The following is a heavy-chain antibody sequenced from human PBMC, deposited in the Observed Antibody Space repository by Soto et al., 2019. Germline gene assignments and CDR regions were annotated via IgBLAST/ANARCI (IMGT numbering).Heavy chain of an antibody. CDR2: INWNSLKL. CDR1: GFSFDDYA. D-gene: IGHD2-15*01. J-gene: IGHJ4*02. Sequence: EVQLVESGGGLVQPGGSLRLSCAASGFSFDDYAMHWVRQAPGNGLEWVSGINWNSLKLGYADSVKGRFTISRDNAKNSLYLQMNSLRPEDTALYYCAKDKYCRGGSCDWDYLDSWGQGTLVTVSS. V-gene: IGHV3-9*01. CDR3: AKDKYCRGGSCDWDYLDS.